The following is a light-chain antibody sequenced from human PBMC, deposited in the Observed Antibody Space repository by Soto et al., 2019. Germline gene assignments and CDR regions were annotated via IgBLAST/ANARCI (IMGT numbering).Light chain of an antibody. V-gene: IGLV3-21*02. J-gene: IGLJ3*02. Sequence: SYELTQPPSVSVAPGQTARITCGGNNIRSKSVHWYQQKPGQAPVLVVYDDSDRPSGIPERFSGSNSGNTATLTISRVEAGDEADYYCQVWDSSSDLPNWVFGGGTKVTVL. CDR1: NIRSKS. CDR2: DDS. CDR3: QVWDSSSDLPNWV.